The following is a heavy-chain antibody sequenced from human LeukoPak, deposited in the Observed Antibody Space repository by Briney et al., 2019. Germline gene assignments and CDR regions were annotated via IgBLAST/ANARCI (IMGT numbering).Heavy chain of an antibody. V-gene: IGHV4-59*08. Sequence: SETPSLTCTVSGGSISGYHWSWFRQPPGKGLEWIGYIDYTWNTNYSPSLKSRVTMSLDMSKNQFSLEMNSVTAADTAMFYCARLDRPGGRTGDVFDIWGQGQWSPSLQ. D-gene: IGHD3-22*01. J-gene: IGHJ3*02. CDR1: GGSISGYH. CDR2: IDYTWNT. CDR3: ARLDRPGGRTGDVFDI.